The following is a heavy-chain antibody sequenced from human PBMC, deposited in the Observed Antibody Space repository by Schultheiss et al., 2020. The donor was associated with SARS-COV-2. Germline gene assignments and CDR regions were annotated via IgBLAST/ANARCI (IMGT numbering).Heavy chain of an antibody. CDR1: GGSISSYY. V-gene: IGHV4-59*01. CDR3: ARDRGYQLYYYYGMDV. CDR2: IYYSGST. J-gene: IGHJ6*02. Sequence: SEILSLTCTVSGGSISSYYWSWIRQPPGKGLEWIGYIYYSGSTNYNPSLKSRVTISVDTSKNQFSLKLSSVTAADTAVYYCARDRGYQLYYYYGMDVWGQGTTVTVSS. D-gene: IGHD2-2*01.